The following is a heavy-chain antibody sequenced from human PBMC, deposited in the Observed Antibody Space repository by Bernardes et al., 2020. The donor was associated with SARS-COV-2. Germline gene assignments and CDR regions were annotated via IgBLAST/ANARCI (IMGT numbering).Heavy chain of an antibody. J-gene: IGHJ4*02. CDR3: ARQIDSWHIVVVVSVPRGEPFYFES. V-gene: IGHV4-39*01. CDR1: RDPTSSNSYY. Sequence: SETLSLTCSVSRDPTSSNSYYWAWLRQPPGKGLEWIAMFYYSGGTYYNSSFESRVTMSGDASRTKFSLTLTSVTTADTAVYFCARQIDSWHIVVVVSVPRGEPFYFESWGQGALVTVSS. CDR2: FYYSGGT. D-gene: IGHD2-21*01.